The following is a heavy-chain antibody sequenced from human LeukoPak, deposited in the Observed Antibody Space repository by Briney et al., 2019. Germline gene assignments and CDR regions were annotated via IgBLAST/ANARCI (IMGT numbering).Heavy chain of an antibody. V-gene: IGHV3-23*01. J-gene: IGHJ4*02. CDR3: AKQVPSTVTPAFGY. Sequence: GGSLRLSCAASEFTLSTYAMNWVRQAPGKGLEWVSTISDRWTNYADSVKGRFTISRDDSRDTLYLQMNSLGVEDTAVYHCAKQVPSTVTPAFGYWGQGALVTVSS. D-gene: IGHD4-17*01. CDR1: EFTLSTYA. CDR2: ISDRWT.